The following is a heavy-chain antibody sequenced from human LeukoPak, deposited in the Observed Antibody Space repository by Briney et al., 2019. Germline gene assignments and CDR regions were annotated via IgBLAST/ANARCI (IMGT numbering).Heavy chain of an antibody. Sequence: ASVKVSCKASGYTFTGYYIHWVRQAPGQGLEWMGWINTHSGGTNYAQKFQGRVTMTRDTSISTAYMEPSRLRSDDTAVYYCVRDTHYDFWSGYYLWGQGTLVTVSS. D-gene: IGHD3-3*01. CDR3: VRDTHYDFWSGYYL. CDR1: GYTFTGYY. CDR2: INTHSGGT. J-gene: IGHJ4*02. V-gene: IGHV1-2*02.